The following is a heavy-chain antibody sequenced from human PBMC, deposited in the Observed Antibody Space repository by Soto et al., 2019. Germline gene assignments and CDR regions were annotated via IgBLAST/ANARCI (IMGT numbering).Heavy chain of an antibody. CDR1: GGTFSSYA. D-gene: IGHD3-10*01. J-gene: IGHJ4*02. CDR2: IIPIFGTT. V-gene: IGHV1-69*06. CDR3: ARDHRLLWFGELLI. Sequence: QMQLVQSGAEVKKPGSSVKVSCKASGGTFSSYAISWVRQAPGQGLEWLGEIIPIFGTTKYAQNLQGRVTLTADKSTSTAYMELSSLGSEDTAVYYCARDHRLLWFGELLIWGQGTLVTVSS.